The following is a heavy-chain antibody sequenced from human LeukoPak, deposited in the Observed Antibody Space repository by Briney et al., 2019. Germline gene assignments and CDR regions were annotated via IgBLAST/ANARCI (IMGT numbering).Heavy chain of an antibody. V-gene: IGHV3-23*01. CDR2: ISGSGLST. D-gene: IGHD1-26*01. CDR3: AKWEIVGATTFDY. Sequence: AISGSGLSTYYPDSVKGRFTIYRDNDKNTMYVQMNSLRAEDTAVYYCAKWEIVGATTFDYWGQGTLVTVSS. J-gene: IGHJ4*02.